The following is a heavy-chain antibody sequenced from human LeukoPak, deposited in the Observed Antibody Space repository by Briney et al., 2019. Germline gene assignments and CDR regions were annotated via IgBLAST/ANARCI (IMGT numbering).Heavy chain of an antibody. CDR3: ARVGLGRLFDY. D-gene: IGHD6-25*01. CDR1: GGSISSYY. V-gene: IGHV4-59*01. Sequence: SETLSLPCTVSGGSISSYYWSWIRQPPGKGLEWIGYIYYSGTNYNPSLKSRVTISVDTSKNQFSLKLSSVTAADTAVYYCARVGLGRLFDYWGQGTLVTVSS. CDR2: IYYSGT. J-gene: IGHJ4*02.